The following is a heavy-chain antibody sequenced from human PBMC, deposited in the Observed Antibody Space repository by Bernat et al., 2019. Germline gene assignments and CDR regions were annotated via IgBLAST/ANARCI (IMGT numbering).Heavy chain of an antibody. CDR3: ARWPLGAGGDAFDI. CDR1: GGSISSHY. J-gene: IGHJ3*02. CDR2: IYYSGST. Sequence: QVQLQESGPGLVKPSETLSLTCTVSGGSISSHYWSWFRQPPGKGLAWIGYIYYSGSTNYNPSLKSRVTISVDTSKNQFSLKLSSVTAADTAVYYCARWPLGAGGDAFDIWGQGTMVTVSS. D-gene: IGHD3-10*01. V-gene: IGHV4-59*11.